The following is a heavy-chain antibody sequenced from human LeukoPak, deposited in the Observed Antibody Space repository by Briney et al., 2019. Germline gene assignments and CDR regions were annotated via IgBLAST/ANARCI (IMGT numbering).Heavy chain of an antibody. D-gene: IGHD3-16*02. CDR3: ASRGDLSWFGALRH. V-gene: IGHV3-7*01. J-gene: IGHJ4*02. CDR2: IKQDGSET. Sequence: GGSLRLSCAASAFTFSYYWMDWVRQAPGKGLEWVAFIKQDGSETSYVDSVKGRFTISRDNARNSLFLQTNSLRAEDTAVYYCASRGDLSWFGALRHWSQGTLVTVSS. CDR1: AFTFSYYW.